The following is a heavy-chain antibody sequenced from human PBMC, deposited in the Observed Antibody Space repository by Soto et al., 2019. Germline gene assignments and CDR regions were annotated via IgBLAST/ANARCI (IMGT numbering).Heavy chain of an antibody. CDR1: GFTFSSYG. J-gene: IGHJ4*02. D-gene: IGHD4-17*01. CDR3: ASPVLYGVLDY. Sequence: GGSLRLSCAASGFTFSSYGMHWVRQAPGKGLEWVAVISYDGSNKYYADSVKGRFTISRDNSKNTLYLQMNSLRAEDTAVYYCASPVLYGVLDYWGQGTLVTASS. CDR2: ISYDGSNK. V-gene: IGHV3-30*03.